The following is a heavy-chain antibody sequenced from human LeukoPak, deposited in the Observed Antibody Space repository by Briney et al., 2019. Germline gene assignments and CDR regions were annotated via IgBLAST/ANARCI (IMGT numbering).Heavy chain of an antibody. Sequence: ASVKVSCKASGYTFTGYYMHWVRQAPGQGLEWMGWINPNSGGTNYAQKFQGRVTMTRDTSISTAYMELSRLRSDDTAVYYCARDDPLIAVAGMVDYWGQGTLVTVSS. CDR2: INPNSGGT. CDR3: ARDDPLIAVAGMVDY. CDR1: GYTFTGYY. V-gene: IGHV1-2*02. J-gene: IGHJ4*02. D-gene: IGHD6-19*01.